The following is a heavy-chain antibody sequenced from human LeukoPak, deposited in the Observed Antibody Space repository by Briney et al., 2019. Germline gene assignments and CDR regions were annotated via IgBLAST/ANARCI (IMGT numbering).Heavy chain of an antibody. CDR2: IYTSGST. V-gene: IGHV4-4*07. CDR1: GGSITIYY. D-gene: IGHD6-19*01. J-gene: IGHJ4*02. Sequence: SETLSLTCTVSGGSITIYYWSWIRQPAGKGLEWIGRIYTSGSTNYNPSLKSRVTISVDTSKNQFSLKLSSVTAADTAVYYCARGTYSSGWYFPNDYWGQGTLVTVSS. CDR3: ARGTYSSGWYFPNDY.